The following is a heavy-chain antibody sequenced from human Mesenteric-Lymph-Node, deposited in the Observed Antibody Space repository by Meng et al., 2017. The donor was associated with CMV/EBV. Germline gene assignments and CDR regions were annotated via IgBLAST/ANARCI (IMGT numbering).Heavy chain of an antibody. CDR3: ARFAMVRGPFDY. J-gene: IGHJ4*02. CDR2: INSDGSST. CDR1: GFTFSSYW. Sequence: GESLKISCAASGFTFSSYWMHWVRQAPGKGLVWVSRINSDGSSTSYADSVKGRFTISRDNAKNTLYLQMNSLRAEDTAVYYCARFAMVRGPFDYWGQGTLVTVSS. V-gene: IGHV3-74*01. D-gene: IGHD3-10*01.